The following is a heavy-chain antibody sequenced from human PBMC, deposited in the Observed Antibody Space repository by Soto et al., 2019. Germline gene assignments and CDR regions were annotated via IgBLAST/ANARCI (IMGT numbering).Heavy chain of an antibody. D-gene: IGHD2-2*01. J-gene: IGHJ4*02. CDR2: ITSKSDGGTP. V-gene: IGHV3-15*01. Sequence: EVQLVESGGGLVEPGGSLKFSCGTSGVTFAHAWMNWVRQAPGKGLQWVGRITSKSDGGTPDYAAPVKGRFTISRDDSENKGFLQMTSLTTEDTAVYFCTAAYSVYASDCCGQGTLVVVSS. CDR3: TAAYSVYASDC. CDR1: GVTFAHAW.